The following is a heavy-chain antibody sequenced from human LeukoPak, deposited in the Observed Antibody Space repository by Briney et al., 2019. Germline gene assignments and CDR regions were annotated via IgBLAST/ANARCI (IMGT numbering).Heavy chain of an antibody. CDR2: IYPGDSDT. D-gene: IGHD3-22*01. CDR1: GYSFTSDW. CDR3: ARSIRYYDSSGLDY. V-gene: IGHV5-51*01. J-gene: IGHJ4*02. Sequence: GEFLKISCQGSGYSFTSDWIGWVRQMPGQGLEWMGIIYPGDSDTRYSPSFQGQVTISADKSISTAYLQWSSLKASDTAMYYCARSIRYYDSSGLDYWGQGTLVTVSS.